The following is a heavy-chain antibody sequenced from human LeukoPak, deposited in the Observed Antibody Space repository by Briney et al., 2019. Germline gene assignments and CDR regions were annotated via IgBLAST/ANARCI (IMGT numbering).Heavy chain of an antibody. V-gene: IGHV4-39*01. CDR1: GGSISSSSYY. D-gene: IGHD3-22*01. J-gene: IGHJ3*02. CDR3: ARQLIHYYDSSGFDAFDI. Sequence: SATLSLTCTVSGGSISSSSYYWGWIRQPPGKGLEWIGSIYYSGSTYYNPSLKSRVTISVDTSKNQFSLKLSSVTAADTAVYYCARQLIHYYDSSGFDAFDIWGQGTMVTVSS. CDR2: IYYSGST.